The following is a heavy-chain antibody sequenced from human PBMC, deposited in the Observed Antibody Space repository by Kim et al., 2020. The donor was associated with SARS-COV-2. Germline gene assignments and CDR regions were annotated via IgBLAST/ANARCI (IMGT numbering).Heavy chain of an antibody. V-gene: IGHV3-49*03. CDR3: TRAPPHLGELSLE. Sequence: GGSLRLSCTASGFTFGDYAMSWFRQAPGKGLEWVGFIRSKAYGGTTEYAASVKGRFTISRDDSKSIAYLQMNSLKTEDTAVYYCTRAPPHLGELSLEWGQGTLVTVSS. J-gene: IGHJ4*02. CDR1: GFTFGDYA. D-gene: IGHD3-16*02. CDR2: IRSKAYGGTT.